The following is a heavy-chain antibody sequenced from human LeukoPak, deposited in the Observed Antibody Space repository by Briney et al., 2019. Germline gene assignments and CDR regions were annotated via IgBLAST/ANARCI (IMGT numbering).Heavy chain of an antibody. CDR1: GFTFSIYG. J-gene: IGHJ4*02. Sequence: GGSLGLSCAASGFTFSIYGMHWVRQAPGKGLEWVTFIRSDGTKTHYADSVKGRFTISRDNSKNTLFLQIDNLRVDDTAVYYCAKGRGKDGQNLFDYWGQGTLITVSS. CDR2: IRSDGTKT. V-gene: IGHV3-30*02. D-gene: IGHD5-24*01. CDR3: AKGRGKDGQNLFDY.